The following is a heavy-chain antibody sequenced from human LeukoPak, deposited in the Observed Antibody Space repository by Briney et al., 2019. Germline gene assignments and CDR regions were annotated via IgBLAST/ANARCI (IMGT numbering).Heavy chain of an antibody. Sequence: KPSETLSLTCAVYGGSFSGYYWSWIRQPPGKGLEWIGEINHSGSTNYNPSLKSRVTISVDTSKNQFSLKLSSVTAADTAVYYCARVGLGFSNPVGYWGRGTLVTVSS. CDR1: GGSFSGYY. CDR3: ARVGLGFSNPVGY. V-gene: IGHV4-34*01. CDR2: INHSGST. D-gene: IGHD3-3*01. J-gene: IGHJ4*02.